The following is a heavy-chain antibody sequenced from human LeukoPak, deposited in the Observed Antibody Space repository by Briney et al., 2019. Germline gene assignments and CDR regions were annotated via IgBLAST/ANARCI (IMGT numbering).Heavy chain of an antibody. CDR3: ARVSRYCTNGVCYSYFDY. CDR2: TYYRSKWYN. J-gene: IGHJ4*02. CDR1: GDSFSSNSAA. V-gene: IGHV6-1*01. D-gene: IGHD2-8*01. Sequence: SQTLSLTCAISGDSFSSNSAAWNWIRQSPSRGLEWLGRTYYRSKWYNDYAVSVKSRITINPDTSKNQFSLQLNSVTPEDTAVYYCARVSRYCTNGVCYSYFDYWGQGTLVTVSS.